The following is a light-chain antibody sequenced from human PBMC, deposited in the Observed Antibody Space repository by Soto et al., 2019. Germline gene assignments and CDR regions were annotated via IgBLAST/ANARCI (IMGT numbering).Light chain of an antibody. CDR1: SSDVGGYNY. CDR2: DVS. J-gene: IGLJ1*01. CDR3: SSYTSSSTLNYV. Sequence: QSALTQPASVSGSPGQSITISCTGTSSDVGGYNYVSWYQQHPGKAPKLMIYDVSNQPSGVSNRFSGSKSGNTASLTISGLQDEDEADYYCSSYTSSSTLNYVFGTGTKLTVL. V-gene: IGLV2-14*01.